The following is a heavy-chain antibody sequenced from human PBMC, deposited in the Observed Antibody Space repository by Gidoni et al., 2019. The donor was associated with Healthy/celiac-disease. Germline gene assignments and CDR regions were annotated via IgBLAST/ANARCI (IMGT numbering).Heavy chain of an antibody. CDR3: ARPIYCSSTSCYAYFDY. J-gene: IGHJ4*02. Sequence: QVQLVQSGAEVKKPGASVQVSCKASGYTFTSYAMPWVRQAPGQRLEWMGWINAGNGNTKYSQKFQGRVTITRDTSASTAYMELSSLRSEDTAVYYCARPIYCSSTSCYAYFDYWGQGTLVTVSS. CDR1: GYTFTSYA. V-gene: IGHV1-3*01. CDR2: INAGNGNT. D-gene: IGHD2-2*01.